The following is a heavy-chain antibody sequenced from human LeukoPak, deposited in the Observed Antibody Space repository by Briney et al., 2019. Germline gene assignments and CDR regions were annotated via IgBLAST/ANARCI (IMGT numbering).Heavy chain of an antibody. CDR3: ARAIPYYDFWSGPSRIWFDP. J-gene: IGHJ5*02. CDR1: GYTFTSYG. D-gene: IGHD3-3*01. V-gene: IGHV1-18*01. CDR2: ISAYNGNT. Sequence: ASVKVSCKASGYTFTSYGISWVRQAPGQGLEWMGWISAYNGNTNYAQKLQGRVTMTTDTSTSTAYMELRSLRSDDPAVYYCARAIPYYDFWSGPSRIWFDPWGQGTLVTVSS.